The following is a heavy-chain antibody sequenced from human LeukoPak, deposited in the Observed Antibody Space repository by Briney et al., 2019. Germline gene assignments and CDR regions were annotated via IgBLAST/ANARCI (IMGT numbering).Heavy chain of an antibody. J-gene: IGHJ4*02. D-gene: IGHD3-22*01. CDR1: GGSISSGDYY. CDR2: IYYSGST. CDR3: ARGRGYYDSGGYFDY. V-gene: IGHV4-31*03. Sequence: SETLSLTCTVSGGSISSGDYYWSWIRQHPGKGLEWIGYIYYSGSTYYNPSLKSRVTISVDTSKNQFSLKLSSVTAADTAVYYCARGRGYYDSGGYFDYWGQGTLVTVSS.